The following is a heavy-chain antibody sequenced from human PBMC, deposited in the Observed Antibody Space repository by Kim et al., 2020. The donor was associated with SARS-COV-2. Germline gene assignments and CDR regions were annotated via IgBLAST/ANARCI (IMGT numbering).Heavy chain of an antibody. CDR3: ARVPSSLRIRLFQMHAFDI. V-gene: IGHV5-51*01. CDR2: IFPTDSDT. CDR1: GYDFSTFW. J-gene: IGHJ3*02. D-gene: IGHD4-17*01. Sequence: GESLKISCEASGYDFSTFWIAWVRQMPGKGLEWMGTIFPTDSDTRYGPSFQGQVTISADKSIATAYLQWRSLKASDTGMYYCARVPSSLRIRLFQMHAFDIWGQGTMVTVSS.